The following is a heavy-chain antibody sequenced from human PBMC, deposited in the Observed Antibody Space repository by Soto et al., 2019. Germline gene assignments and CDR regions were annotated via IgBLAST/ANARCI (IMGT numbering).Heavy chain of an antibody. D-gene: IGHD1-26*01. CDR3: AKAPGPSILGPHYYYYMDV. V-gene: IGHV3-23*01. CDR1: GFTFSSYA. J-gene: IGHJ6*03. Sequence: SGGGLVQPGGSLRLSCAASGFTFSSYAMSWVRQAPGTGLEWVSAISGSGGSTYYADSVKGRFTISRDNSKNTLYLQMNSLRAEDTAVYYCAKAPGPSILGPHYYYYMDVWGKGTTVTVSS. CDR2: ISGSGGST.